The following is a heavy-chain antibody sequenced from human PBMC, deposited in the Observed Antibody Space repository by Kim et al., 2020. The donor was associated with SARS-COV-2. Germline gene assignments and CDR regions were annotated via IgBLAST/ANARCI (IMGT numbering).Heavy chain of an antibody. CDR3: ARVGSTVAACGIDY. D-gene: IGHD6-6*01. V-gene: IGHV3-11*01. CDR2: ISNSGCTT. Sequence: GGSLRLSCAASGFTFSDYYMSWIRQAPGKGLEWVSDISNSGCTTHYADSVKGRFTISRDNTKNSLYLQMNSLRAEDTAVYYCARVGSTVAACGIDYWGQGTTVTVSS. CDR1: GFTFSDYY. J-gene: IGHJ4*02.